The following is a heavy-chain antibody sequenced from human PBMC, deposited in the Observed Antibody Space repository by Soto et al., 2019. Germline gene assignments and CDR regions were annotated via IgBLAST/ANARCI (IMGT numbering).Heavy chain of an antibody. CDR1: GFTFSDYY. CDR2: ISNSGSTI. CDR3: ARDTARQDGSGTYYHFDY. J-gene: IGHJ4*02. D-gene: IGHD3-10*01. Sequence: QVQLVESGGGLVKPGGSLRLSCAASGFTFSDYYITWIHQAPGKRLERVSSISNSGSTIDYADSVKGRFTISMDNTKNSVYLQLNNVRADDTAVYYCARDTARQDGSGTYYHFDYWGQGTLVTVSS. V-gene: IGHV3-11*01.